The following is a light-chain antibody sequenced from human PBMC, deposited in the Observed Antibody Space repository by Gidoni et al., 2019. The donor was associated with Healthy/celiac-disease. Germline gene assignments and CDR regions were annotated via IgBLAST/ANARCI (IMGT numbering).Light chain of an antibody. Sequence: DIQMTQSPSTLSASVGDRVTITCRASQSISSWLAWYQQKPGKAPKLLIYKASSLESGVPSRFSGSGSGTEFTLTISSLQPDDFATYYCQQYHRYSYTFGQXPSWRSN. CDR1: QSISSW. CDR3: QQYHRYSYT. J-gene: IGKJ2*01. V-gene: IGKV1-5*03. CDR2: KAS.